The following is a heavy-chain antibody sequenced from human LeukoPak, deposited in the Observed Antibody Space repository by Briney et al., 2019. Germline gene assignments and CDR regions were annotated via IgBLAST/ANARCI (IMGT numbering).Heavy chain of an antibody. D-gene: IGHD1-26*01. Sequence: GGSLRLSCAASAFSFSDYSMSCVRQAPGKGLEWISYISGRSSTIYYADSVRGRFTISRDNAKNSMYLQMNSLRAEDTAVYYCARDRLTSGSYFFDYRGQGTLVTVSS. CDR1: AFSFSDYS. J-gene: IGHJ4*02. V-gene: IGHV3-48*01. CDR3: ARDRLTSGSYFFDY. CDR2: ISGRSSTI.